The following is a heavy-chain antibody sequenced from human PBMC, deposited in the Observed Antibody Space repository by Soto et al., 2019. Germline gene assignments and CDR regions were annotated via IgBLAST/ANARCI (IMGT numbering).Heavy chain of an antibody. D-gene: IGHD2-2*01. CDR1: GFIFSNYG. CDR2: ISDDGSNK. V-gene: IGHV3-30*03. Sequence: QVQLVESGGGVVQPGRSLRLSCAVSGFIFSNYGMHWVRQAPGKGLEWVAVISDDGSNKYYADSVKGRFAISRDSPKNTLYLQMNSLRGEATAVYYCVRPRQPYYYYFGMDVWGQGTTVTVSS. J-gene: IGHJ6*02. CDR3: VRPRQPYYYYFGMDV.